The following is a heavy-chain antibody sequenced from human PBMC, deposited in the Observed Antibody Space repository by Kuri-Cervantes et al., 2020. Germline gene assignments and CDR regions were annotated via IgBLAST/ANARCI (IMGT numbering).Heavy chain of an antibody. J-gene: IGHJ6*03. D-gene: IGHD5-24*01. Sequence: GESLKISCKGSGYSFTSYWIGWVRQMPGKGLEWMGIIYPGDSDTRYSPSFQGQVTISADKSISTAYLQWSSLKASDTAMYYCARDKIGDGYNFFPYYMDVWGKGTTVTVSS. CDR1: GYSFTSYW. CDR3: ARDKIGDGYNFFPYYMDV. CDR2: IYPGDSDT. V-gene: IGHV5-51*01.